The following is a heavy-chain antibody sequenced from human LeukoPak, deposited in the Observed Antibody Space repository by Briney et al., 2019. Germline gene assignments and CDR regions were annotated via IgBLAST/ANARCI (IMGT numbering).Heavy chain of an antibody. D-gene: IGHD7-27*01. CDR2: ISSSSSYI. Sequence: GGSLRLSCAASGFTFSSYSMNWVRQAPGKGLEWVSSISSSSSYIYYADSVKGRFTISRDNAKNSLYLQMNSLRAEDPAVYYCARIANWGGRFDPWGQGTLVTVS. V-gene: IGHV3-21*01. CDR1: GFTFSSYS. J-gene: IGHJ5*02. CDR3: ARIANWGGRFDP.